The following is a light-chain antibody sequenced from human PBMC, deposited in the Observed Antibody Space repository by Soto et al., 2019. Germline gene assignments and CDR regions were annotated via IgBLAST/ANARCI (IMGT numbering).Light chain of an antibody. CDR1: QSVSSY. Sequence: EIVMTQSPGTLSLSPGERATLSCRASQSVSSYLAWYQQKPCQAPRLLIYDASNRATGIPARFSGSGSGTDFTLTISSLEPEDFAVYYGQQRSNWARDTFGQGTRLEIK. V-gene: IGKV3-11*01. J-gene: IGKJ5*01. CDR3: QQRSNWARDT. CDR2: DAS.